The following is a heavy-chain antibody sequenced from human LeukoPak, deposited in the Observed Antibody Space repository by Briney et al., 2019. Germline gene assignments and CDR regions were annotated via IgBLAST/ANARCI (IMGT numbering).Heavy chain of an antibody. CDR3: ARGLGYSSSLDYFDY. CDR2: ISYGGSNK. D-gene: IGHD6-13*01. Sequence: GGSLRLSCAASGFTFSSYAMHWVRQAPGKGLEWVAVISYGGSNKYYADSVKGRFTISRDNSKNTLYLQMNSLRAEDTAVYYCARGLGYSSSLDYFDYWGQGTLVTVSS. J-gene: IGHJ4*02. CDR1: GFTFSSYA. V-gene: IGHV3-30-3*01.